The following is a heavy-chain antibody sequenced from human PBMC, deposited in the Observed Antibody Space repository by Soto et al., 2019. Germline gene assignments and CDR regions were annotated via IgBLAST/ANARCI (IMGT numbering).Heavy chain of an antibody. D-gene: IGHD6-19*01. V-gene: IGHV1-46*03. CDR3: ARDLGLVRYRHLDAFDI. CDR2: INPSGDSK. CDR1: GYTLTSYY. Sequence: ASVKVSCKASGYTLTSYYMHWVRQAPGQGQEWKGIINPSGDSKSYAQKYKSRVTMTRDTSTSTVYMELSSLRSEDTAVYCCARDLGLVRYRHLDAFDIWGQGTMVTVSS. J-gene: IGHJ3*02.